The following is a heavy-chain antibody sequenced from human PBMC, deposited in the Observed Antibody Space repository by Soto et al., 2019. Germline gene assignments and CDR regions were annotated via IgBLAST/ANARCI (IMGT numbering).Heavy chain of an antibody. D-gene: IGHD6-6*01. V-gene: IGHV1-69*12. Sequence: QVQLVPSGAEVKKPGSSVTVSCKASGGPFGNSAISWVRQAPGQGLEWMGGIIPSFPTPDYAQKFQRRVTITADESTTTAYMELTRLKSEDTAVYYSAREKDRQQLGCNYWDSIAGWGQGNTVTASS. J-gene: IGHJ6*02. CDR3: AREKDRQQLGCNYWDSIAG. CDR1: GGPFGNSA. CDR2: IIPSFPTP.